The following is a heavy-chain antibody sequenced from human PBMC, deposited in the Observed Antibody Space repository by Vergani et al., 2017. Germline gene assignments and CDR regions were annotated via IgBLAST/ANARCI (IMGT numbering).Heavy chain of an antibody. D-gene: IGHD5-24*01. CDR1: GFPFSSHA. CDR2: IKNTGDST. Sequence: EVELVESGGKLVQPGGSLRLSCATSGFPFSSHAMSWVRQGHGQGLEWVSSIKNTGDSTHYADSVKGRFTISRDNSKNTLYLQMNSLRVEDTAVYYCGRGSDNYNWGQGTLVTVSS. CDR3: GRGSDNYN. V-gene: IGHV3-23*04. J-gene: IGHJ4*02.